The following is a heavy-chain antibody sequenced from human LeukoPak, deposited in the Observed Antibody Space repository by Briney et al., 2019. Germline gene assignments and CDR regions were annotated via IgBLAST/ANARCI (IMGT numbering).Heavy chain of an antibody. Sequence: PGGSLRLSCTTSGFTFSSYSMHWVRQAPGKGLEWVALISYDGSNKYYADSVKGRSTISRDNSKNMLFLQMNTLRAEDTAVYYCARDHGYSFGHPFDYWGQGTLVTVSS. CDR3: ARDHGYSFGHPFDY. V-gene: IGHV3-30-3*01. CDR2: ISYDGSNK. CDR1: GFTFSSYS. J-gene: IGHJ4*02. D-gene: IGHD5-18*01.